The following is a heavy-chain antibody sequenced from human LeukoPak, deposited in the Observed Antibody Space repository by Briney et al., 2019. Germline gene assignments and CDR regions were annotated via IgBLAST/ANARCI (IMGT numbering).Heavy chain of an antibody. J-gene: IGHJ4*02. D-gene: IGHD6-19*01. CDR1: GDSISTSSCS. CDR2: IYNSGST. Sequence: SETLSLTCTVSGDSISTSSCSWGWIRQSPGKGLEWIGSIYNSGSTYYNPSLKSRVTISVDTSKTQFSLKLRSVTAADTTVYYCARHGWLVHLFFDYWGQGTLVTVSS. CDR3: ARHGWLVHLFFDY. V-gene: IGHV4-39*01.